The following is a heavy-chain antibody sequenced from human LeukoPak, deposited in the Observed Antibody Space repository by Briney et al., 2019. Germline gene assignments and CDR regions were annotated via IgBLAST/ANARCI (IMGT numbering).Heavy chain of an antibody. D-gene: IGHD4-23*01. CDR3: ARSQGGNTLWFDP. CDR1: GGTFTKYG. CDR2: INTSGGST. J-gene: IGHJ5*02. Sequence: GSSVKVSCKASGGTFTKYGISWGRQAPGQGLEWMGIINTSGGSTTYAQKFQGRVSMTRDTSTSTVYLEVSSLRSEDTAVYYCARSQGGNTLWFDPWGQGTLVTVSS. V-gene: IGHV1-46*01.